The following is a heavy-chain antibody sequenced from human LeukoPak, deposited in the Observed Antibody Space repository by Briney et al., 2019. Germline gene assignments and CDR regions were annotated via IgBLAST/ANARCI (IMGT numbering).Heavy chain of an antibody. D-gene: IGHD2-15*01. V-gene: IGHV3-15*01. CDR3: TTHPGYESY. Sequence: PGGSLRLSCATSGFTFNLAWMSWVRQAPGKGREWVGRIKMNTQGATTDYAAAVKGRFTISRDDSKNTLYLQMNSLEIEDTGVYYCTTHPGYESYWGQGTLVTVSS. CDR1: GFTFNLAW. CDR2: IKMNTQGATT. J-gene: IGHJ4*02.